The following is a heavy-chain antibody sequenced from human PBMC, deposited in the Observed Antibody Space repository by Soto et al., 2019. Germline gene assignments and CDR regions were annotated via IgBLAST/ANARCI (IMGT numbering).Heavy chain of an antibody. J-gene: IGHJ3*02. CDR2: ISTYNGNT. CDR1: GYTFTNYG. CDR3: ARIWYCGGDCSSYGFDI. V-gene: IGHV1-18*04. Sequence: QVRLVQSGAEVKKPGASVKVSCKASGYTFTNYGISWMRQAPGQGLEWMGWISTYNGNTKYAQKVQGGVTMTTAAPTRTAYMDLMSLRSDDPAVYYCARIWYCGGDCSSYGFDIGGQGTMVTVSS. D-gene: IGHD2-21*02.